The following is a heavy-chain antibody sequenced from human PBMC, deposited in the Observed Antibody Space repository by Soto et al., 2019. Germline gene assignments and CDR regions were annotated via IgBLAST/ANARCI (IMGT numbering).Heavy chain of an antibody. D-gene: IGHD4-17*01. CDR3: GGTVTPYYYYWDV. V-gene: IGHV3-66*01. J-gene: IGHJ6*03. CDR2: IYSGGST. CDR1: GFTVSSNY. Sequence: GGSLRLSCAASGFTVSSNYMSWVRQAPGKGLEWVSVIYSGGSTYYADSVKGRFTISRDNSKNTLYLQMNSLRAEDTAVYYCGGTVTPYYYYWDVWAKGPTFPVSS.